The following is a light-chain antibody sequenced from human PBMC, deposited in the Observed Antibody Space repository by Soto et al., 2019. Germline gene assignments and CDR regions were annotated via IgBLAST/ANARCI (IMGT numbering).Light chain of an antibody. CDR3: QQYQTYST. CDR1: QDIRHK. V-gene: IGKV1-6*02. J-gene: IGKJ5*01. CDR2: AAS. Sequence: AMQLTETPFSMYASVVGRVIISCRASQDIRHKLGWYQQKPGKAPKLRIYAASSLQSGVPSRFSGSGSGTEFTLTISSLQPDDLATYFCQQYQTYSTFGPGTRLE.